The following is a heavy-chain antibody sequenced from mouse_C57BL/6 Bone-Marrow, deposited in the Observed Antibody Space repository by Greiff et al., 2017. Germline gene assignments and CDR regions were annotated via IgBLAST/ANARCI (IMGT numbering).Heavy chain of an antibody. J-gene: IGHJ3*01. D-gene: IGHD2-4*01. CDR3: ARGLYYDYGWFAY. CDR1: GYTFTSYW. Sequence: QVQLQQPGAELVMPGASVKLSCKASGYTFTSYWMHWVKQRPGQGLEWIGEIDPSDSYTNYNQKFKGKSTLTVDKSSSTAYMQLSSLTSEDSAVYYCARGLYYDYGWFAYWGQGTLVTVSA. V-gene: IGHV1-69*01. CDR2: IDPSDSYT.